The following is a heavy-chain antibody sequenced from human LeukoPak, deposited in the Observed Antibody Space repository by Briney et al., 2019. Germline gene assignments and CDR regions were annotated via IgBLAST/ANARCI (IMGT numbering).Heavy chain of an antibody. D-gene: IGHD6-19*01. V-gene: IGHV1-2*02. CDR2: INPNSGGT. CDR3: AREPHLDSSGWKHGYYYGMDV. CDR1: GYTFTGYY. Sequence: ASVKVSCKASGYTFTGYYMHWVRQAPGQGLEWMGWINPNSGGTNYAQKFQGRVTMTRDTSISTAYMELSGLRSDDTAVYYCAREPHLDSSGWKHGYYYGMDVWGQGTTVTVSS. J-gene: IGHJ6*02.